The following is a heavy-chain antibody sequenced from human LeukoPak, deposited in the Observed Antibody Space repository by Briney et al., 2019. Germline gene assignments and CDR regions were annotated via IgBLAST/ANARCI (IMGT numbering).Heavy chain of an antibody. J-gene: IGHJ4*02. CDR1: GFTFSSYA. CDR3: ARDRDIVVVPAAIPKIYYFDY. V-gene: IGHV3-30-3*01. Sequence: PGGSLRLSCAASGFTFSSYAMHWVRQAPGKGLEWVAVISYDGSNKYYADSVKGRFTISRDNSKNTLYLQMNSLRAEDTAVYYCARDRDIVVVPAAIPKIYYFDYWGQGTLVTVSS. CDR2: ISYDGSNK. D-gene: IGHD2-2*02.